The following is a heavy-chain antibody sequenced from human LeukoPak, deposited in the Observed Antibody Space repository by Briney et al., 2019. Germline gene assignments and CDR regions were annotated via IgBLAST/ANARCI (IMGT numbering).Heavy chain of an antibody. Sequence: PGGSLRLSCAASGFTFSSNWMHWVRQAPGKGVVWVSRSNEDGSTTNYADSVKGRFTISRDNAKNTLYLQMNSLTAEDTAVYYCVRDLGGRSGHWGQGTLVTVSS. CDR1: GFTFSSNW. J-gene: IGHJ4*02. D-gene: IGHD1-26*01. CDR2: SNEDGSTT. V-gene: IGHV3-74*01. CDR3: VRDLGGRSGH.